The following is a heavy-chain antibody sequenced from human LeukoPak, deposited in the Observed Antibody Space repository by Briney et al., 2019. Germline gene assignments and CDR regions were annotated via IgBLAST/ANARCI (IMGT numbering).Heavy chain of an antibody. D-gene: IGHD5-24*01. CDR3: ARHVKDGYNFIDY. J-gene: IGHJ4*02. CDR2: IYYSGST. V-gene: IGHV4-59*08. CDR1: GGSISRYY. Sequence: PLETLSLTCTVSGGSISRYYWSWIRQPPGKGLEWIGYIYYSGSTNSNPSLKSRVTISVDTSKDQFSLKLSSVAAADTAVYYCARHVKDGYNFIDYWGQGTLVTVSS.